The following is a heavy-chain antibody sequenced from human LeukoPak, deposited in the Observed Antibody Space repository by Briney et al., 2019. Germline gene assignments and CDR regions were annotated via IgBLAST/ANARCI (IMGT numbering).Heavy chain of an antibody. J-gene: IGHJ4*02. V-gene: IGHV6-1*01. Sequence: PSETLSLTCAISGDSVSSNSAAWNWTRQSPSRGLEWLGRTYYRSKWYNDYAVSLKSRITINPDTSKNQFSLQLNSVTPEDTAVYYCAGAHGGKFSWGQGTLVTVSS. CDR3: AGAHGGKFS. D-gene: IGHD1-26*01. CDR2: TYYRSKWYN. CDR1: GDSVSSNSAA.